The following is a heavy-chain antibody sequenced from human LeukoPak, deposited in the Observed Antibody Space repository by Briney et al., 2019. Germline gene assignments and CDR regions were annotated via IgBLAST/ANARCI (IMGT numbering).Heavy chain of an antibody. CDR3: ARSTVGIAAAEQDY. V-gene: IGHV3-21*01. CDR2: ISSSSGYI. CDR1: GFTFSSYS. Sequence: GGSLRLSCAASGFTFSSYSMNWVRQAPGKGLEWVSSISSSSGYIYYADSVKGRFTISRDNAKNSLYLQMNSLRAEDTAVYYCARSTVGIAAAEQDYWGQGTLVTVSS. J-gene: IGHJ4*02. D-gene: IGHD6-13*01.